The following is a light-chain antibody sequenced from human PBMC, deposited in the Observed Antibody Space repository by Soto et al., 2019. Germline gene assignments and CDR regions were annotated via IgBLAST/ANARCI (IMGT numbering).Light chain of an antibody. J-gene: IGKJ1*01. CDR3: QQYNSYRT. Sequence: DIQITQSPPTLSASVGDIVNITCRASQSISSWLDWYQQKPGKAPTLLIYKASSLESGVPSRFSGSGRGKEFTLTISSLQPDNFSTYICQQYNSYRTFGNWTKVEIK. V-gene: IGKV1-5*03. CDR1: QSISSW. CDR2: KAS.